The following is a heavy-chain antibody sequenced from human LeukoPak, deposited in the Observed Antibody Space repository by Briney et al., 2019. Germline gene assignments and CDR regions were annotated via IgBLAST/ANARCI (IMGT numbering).Heavy chain of an antibody. D-gene: IGHD5-12*01. CDR3: AKDSGYDFGAFDI. V-gene: IGHV3-9*01. Sequence: GGSLRLSCAASGFTFNTYWMHWVRQVPGEALEWVSGISWNGGSIGYADSVKGRFTISRDNAKNSLYLQMNSLRAEDTALYYCAKDSGYDFGAFDIWGQGAMVTVSS. CDR2: ISWNGGSI. J-gene: IGHJ3*02. CDR1: GFTFNTYW.